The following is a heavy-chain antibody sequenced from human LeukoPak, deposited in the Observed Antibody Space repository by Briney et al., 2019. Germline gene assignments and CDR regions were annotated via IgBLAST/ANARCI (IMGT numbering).Heavy chain of an antibody. J-gene: IGHJ3*02. Sequence: GASVKVSCKASGYTFTSYAMHWVRQAPGQRLEWMGWINAGNGNTKYSQKFQGRVTITRDTSASTAYMELSSLRSEDTAAYYCARAQKGLRGAFDIWGQGTMVTVSS. D-gene: IGHD5-12*01. CDR2: INAGNGNT. V-gene: IGHV1-3*01. CDR3: ARAQKGLRGAFDI. CDR1: GYTFTSYA.